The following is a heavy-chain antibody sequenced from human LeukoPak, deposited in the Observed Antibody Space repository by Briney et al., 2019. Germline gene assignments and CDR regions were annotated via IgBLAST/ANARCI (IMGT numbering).Heavy chain of an antibody. V-gene: IGHV1-69*13. J-gene: IGHJ6*03. CDR1: GGTFRNYG. D-gene: IGHD2-15*01. CDR2: IIPIFGTG. CDR3: ASRYCSGGSCFSRDYYYYMDV. Sequence: ASVKVSCKTSGGTFRNYGFTWVRQAPGQGLEWMGGIIPIFGTGKYAQKFQGRVTVIADEFTSTAYMELSSLRSEDTAVYYCASRYCSGGSCFSRDYYYYMDVWGKGTTVTVSS.